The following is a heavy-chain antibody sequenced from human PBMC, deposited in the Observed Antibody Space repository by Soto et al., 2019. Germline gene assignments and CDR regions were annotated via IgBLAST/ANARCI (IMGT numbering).Heavy chain of an antibody. J-gene: IGHJ4*02. CDR1: GGTFSSYA. CDR2: IIPIFGTA. CDR3: ASIGQGAMVTGGPFDY. V-gene: IGHV1-69*13. Sequence: GASVKVSCKASGGTFSSYAISWVRQAPGQGLEWMGGIIPIFGTANYAQKFQGRVTITADESTSTAYVELSSLRSEDTAVYYCASIGQGAMVTGGPFDYWGQGTLVTVSS. D-gene: IGHD5-18*01.